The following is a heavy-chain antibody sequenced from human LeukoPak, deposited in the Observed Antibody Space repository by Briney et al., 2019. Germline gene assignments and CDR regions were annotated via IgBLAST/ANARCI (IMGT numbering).Heavy chain of an antibody. CDR2: ISSSSSYI. D-gene: IGHD3-22*01. J-gene: IGHJ4*02. V-gene: IGHV3-21*01. CDR1: GFTFSSYS. CDR3: ARVRAYDSSGYVLAY. Sequence: PGGSLRLSCAASGFTFSSYSMNWVRQAPGKGLEWVSSISSSSSYIYYADSVKGRFTISRDNAKNSPYLQMNSLRAEDTAVYYCARVRAYDSSGYVLAYWGQGTLVTVSS.